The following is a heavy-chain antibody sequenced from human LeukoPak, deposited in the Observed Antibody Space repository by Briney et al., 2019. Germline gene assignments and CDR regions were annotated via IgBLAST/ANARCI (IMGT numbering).Heavy chain of an antibody. CDR3: TADLPSSRRVSNDR. V-gene: IGHV3-15*07. D-gene: IGHD5/OR15-5a*01. CDR1: GFTFSETW. Sequence: GGSLRLSCAASGFTFSETWMNWVRQAPGRGLEWVARIEDKRTRDTAYYCAPVKGSFTISRDDRKATLYLQMHSLKPEDTAVYYCTADLPSSRRVSNDRWGQGTLVTVSS. CDR2: IEDKRTRDTA. J-gene: IGHJ4*02.